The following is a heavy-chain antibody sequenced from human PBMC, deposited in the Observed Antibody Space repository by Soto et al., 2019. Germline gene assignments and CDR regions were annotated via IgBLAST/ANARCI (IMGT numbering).Heavy chain of an antibody. V-gene: IGHV4-59*01. CDR2: IYYSGST. CDR3: ARTNWDYYYYGMDV. J-gene: IGHJ6*02. D-gene: IGHD7-27*01. Sequence: PSETLSLTCTVSGGSIISYYWSWIRQPPGKGLEWIGYIYYSGSTNYNPSLKSRVTISVDTSKNQFSLKLSSVTAADTAVYYCARTNWDYYYYGMDVWGQGTTVTVXS. CDR1: GGSIISYY.